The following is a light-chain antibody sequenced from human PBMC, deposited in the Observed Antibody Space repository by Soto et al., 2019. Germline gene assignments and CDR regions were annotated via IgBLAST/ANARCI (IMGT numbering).Light chain of an antibody. CDR1: QSISSY. V-gene: IGKV1-39*01. CDR3: QQTYTTPRT. CDR2: AAS. Sequence: DIQMTQSPSSRSASVGDRVTITCRASQSISSYLNWYQQKPGKAPKLLIYAASSLQSGVPSRFSGSGSGTEFTLTITSLQPEDFATYYCQQTYTTPRTFGQGTKVDIK. J-gene: IGKJ1*01.